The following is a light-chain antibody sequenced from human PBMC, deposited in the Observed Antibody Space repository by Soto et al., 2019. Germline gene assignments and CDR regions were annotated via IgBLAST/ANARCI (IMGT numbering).Light chain of an antibody. Sequence: IQLTQYPSSLSASVGDRVSITCRASQDIKTYLAWYQQKRGEAPKLLISGTFTLQSGVPSRFNGIGSGTYFTLSISRLQTEDFATYYCQHLNNYPPFTVGPGTKVD. J-gene: IGKJ3*01. CDR1: QDIKTY. CDR3: QHLNNYPPFT. CDR2: GTF. V-gene: IGKV1-9*01.